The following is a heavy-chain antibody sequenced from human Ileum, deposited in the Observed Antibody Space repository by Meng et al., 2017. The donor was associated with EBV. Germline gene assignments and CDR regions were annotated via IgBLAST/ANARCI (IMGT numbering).Heavy chain of an antibody. V-gene: IGHV4-61*01. CDR1: GGSVRSAHSF. D-gene: IGHD1-26*01. J-gene: IGHJ4*02. Sequence: QVQLQESVPGLVQPSETLSLPCTVSGGSVRSAHSFWTWIRQPPGKGLEWIGYMSYSGSTNYSPPLESRVTISVDTSKNQFSLKLSSVTAADTDVYYCAGDPHSGSPHWGQGTLVTVSS. CDR2: MSYSGST. CDR3: AGDPHSGSPH.